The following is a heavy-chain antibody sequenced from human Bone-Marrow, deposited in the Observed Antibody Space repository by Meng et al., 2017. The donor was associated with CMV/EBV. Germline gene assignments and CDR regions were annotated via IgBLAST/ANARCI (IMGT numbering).Heavy chain of an antibody. Sequence: SETLSLTCAVSGGSISSCNWWSWVRQPPGKGLEWIGEINHSGSTNYNPSLKRRVTISVDTSKNQFSLKLSSVTAADTAVYYCARDRYYDFWSGYQPLYYYYGMDVWGQGTTVTLSS. CDR3: ARDRYYDFWSGYQPLYYYYGMDV. V-gene: IGHV4-4*02. J-gene: IGHJ6*02. D-gene: IGHD3-3*01. CDR1: GGSISSCNW. CDR2: INHSGST.